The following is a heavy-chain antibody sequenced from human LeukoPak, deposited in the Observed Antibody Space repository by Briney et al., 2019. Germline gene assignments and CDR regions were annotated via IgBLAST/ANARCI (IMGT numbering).Heavy chain of an antibody. Sequence: PSETLSLTCAVPGGSVSDYYWGWIRQSPGKGLEWIGYFYSTGGTTYNPSLKSRVTISADTSKNQFSLKLYSVTAADTAVYWCATRKLANDYWGQGTLVTVSS. CDR3: ATRKLANDY. D-gene: IGHD1-1*01. J-gene: IGHJ4*02. V-gene: IGHV4-59*02. CDR2: FYSTGGT. CDR1: GGSVSDYY.